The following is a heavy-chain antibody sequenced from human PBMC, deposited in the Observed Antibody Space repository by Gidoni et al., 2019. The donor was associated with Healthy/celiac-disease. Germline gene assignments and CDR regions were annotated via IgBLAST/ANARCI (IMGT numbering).Heavy chain of an antibody. D-gene: IGHD6-19*01. CDR2: INHSGST. V-gene: IGHV4-34*01. Sequence: QVQLQQWGAGLLKPSETLSLTCAVYGGSFSGYYWSWIRQPPGKGLEWIGEINHSGSTNYNPSLKSRVTISVDTPKNQFSLKLSSVTAADTAVYYCARESPIYSSGWYAPKGQGRPRRSYYFAYWGQGTLVTVSS. CDR1: GGSFSGYY. CDR3: ARESPIYSSGWYAPKGQGRPRRSYYFAY. J-gene: IGHJ4*02.